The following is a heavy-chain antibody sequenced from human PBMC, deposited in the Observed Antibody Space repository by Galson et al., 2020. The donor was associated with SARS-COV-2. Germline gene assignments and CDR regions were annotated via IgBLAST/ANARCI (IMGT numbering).Heavy chain of an antibody. D-gene: IGHD1-26*01. CDR1: GFTFSSYG. CDR3: AREGAVGATTGLGY. J-gene: IGHJ4*02. Sequence: GGSLRLSCAASGFTFSSYGMHWVRQAPGKGLEWVAVIWYDGSNKYYADSVKGRFTISRDNSKNTLYLQMNSLRAEDTAVYYCAREGAVGATTGLGYWCQGTLVTVSS. V-gene: IGHV3-33*01. CDR2: IWYDGSNK.